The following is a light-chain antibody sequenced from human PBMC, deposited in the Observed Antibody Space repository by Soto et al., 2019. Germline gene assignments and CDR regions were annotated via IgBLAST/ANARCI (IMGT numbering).Light chain of an antibody. J-gene: IGLJ3*02. CDR2: EVS. CDR3: SSYAGSNLWV. CDR1: SSDVGGYNY. V-gene: IGLV2-8*01. Sequence: QSALTQPPSASGSPGQSVTISWTGTSSDVGGYNYVSWYQQHPGKAPKLMIYEVSKRPSGVPDRFSGSKSGNTAYLTVSGLQAEDEADYYCSSYAGSNLWVFGGGTKLTVL.